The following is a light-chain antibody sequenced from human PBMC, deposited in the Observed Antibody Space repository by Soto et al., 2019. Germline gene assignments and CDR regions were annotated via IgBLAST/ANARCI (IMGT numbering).Light chain of an antibody. CDR1: QSVTNY. V-gene: IGKV3-11*01. CDR2: DAS. Sequence: EIFLTQSPDTLSLSPGERGTLSCRASQSVTNYIAWYQQRPGQAPXLTIYDASNRATGVPARFSGSVSGTDFTLTISSLEPEDAAVYYCQQRSNWPPITFGQGTRLEIK. J-gene: IGKJ5*01. CDR3: QQRSNWPPIT.